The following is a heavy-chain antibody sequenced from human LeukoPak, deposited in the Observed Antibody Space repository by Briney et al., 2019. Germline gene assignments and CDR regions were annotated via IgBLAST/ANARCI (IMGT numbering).Heavy chain of an antibody. Sequence: SVKVSCKASGGTFSSYAISWVRQAPGQGLEWMGGIIPIFGTANYAQKFQGRVTITADKSTSTAYMELSSLRPEDTAVYYCARDQVRGYSLDAFDIWGQGTMVTVSS. CDR1: GGTFSSYA. V-gene: IGHV1-69*06. CDR3: ARDQVRGYSLDAFDI. D-gene: IGHD5-18*01. J-gene: IGHJ3*02. CDR2: IIPIFGTA.